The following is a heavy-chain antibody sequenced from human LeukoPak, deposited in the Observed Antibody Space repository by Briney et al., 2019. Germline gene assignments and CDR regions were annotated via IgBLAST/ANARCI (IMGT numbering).Heavy chain of an antibody. CDR3: ATATVLRFLEWLFDY. CDR1: GYTLTELS. J-gene: IGHJ4*02. Sequence: ASVKVSCKVSGYTLTELSMHWVRQAPGKGLEWMGGFGPEDGETIYAQKFQGRVTMTEDTSTDTAYMELSSLRSEDTAVYYCATATVLRFLEWLFDYWGQGTLVTVSS. V-gene: IGHV1-24*01. CDR2: FGPEDGET. D-gene: IGHD3-3*01.